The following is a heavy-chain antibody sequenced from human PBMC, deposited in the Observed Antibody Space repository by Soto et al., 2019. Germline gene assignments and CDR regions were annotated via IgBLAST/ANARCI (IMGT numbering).Heavy chain of an antibody. J-gene: IGHJ4*02. CDR3: AADRKIVGTIGAFDF. CDR2: SAPEEGEP. Sequence: ASVKVSCKVPENTLTELTIDWLRQAPGKGLEWMGRSAPEEGEPIYPQKFQGRVSMTEDTSTDTAYMELTSLRSEDTAVYFCAADRKIVGTIGAFDFWGQGTLVTVYS. D-gene: IGHD1-26*01. CDR1: ENTLTELT. V-gene: IGHV1-24*01.